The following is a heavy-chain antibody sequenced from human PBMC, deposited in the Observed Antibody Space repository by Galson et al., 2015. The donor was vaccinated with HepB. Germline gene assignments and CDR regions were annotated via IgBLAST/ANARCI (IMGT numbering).Heavy chain of an antibody. CDR1: GYTFSGYY. CDR2: INPNSGVT. V-gene: IGHV1-2*02. CDR3: ALLIAPYVMDV. Sequence: SVKVSCKASGYTFSGYYIHWVRQAPGQGLEWMGWINPNSGVTKYAKNFHGRVTMTRDTSINTAYMQLSRLISDDTAVYYCALLIAPYVMDVWGQGTTVTVS. D-gene: IGHD6-13*01. J-gene: IGHJ6*02.